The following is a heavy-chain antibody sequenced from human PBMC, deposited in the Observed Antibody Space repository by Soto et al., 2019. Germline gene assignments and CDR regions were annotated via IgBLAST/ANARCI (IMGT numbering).Heavy chain of an antibody. V-gene: IGHV3-23*01. CDR2: ISGSADNT. CDR1: GFTFSNYA. Sequence: GGSLRLSCVASGFTFSNYAMNWVRQGPGKGLEWVSGISGSADNTFYADSVKGRFTISRDNSKSTVYLQMISLRAADTALYYCAKDSDTKRGPDYWGQGTLVTVSS. D-gene: IGHD3-10*01. CDR3: AKDSDTKRGPDY. J-gene: IGHJ4*02.